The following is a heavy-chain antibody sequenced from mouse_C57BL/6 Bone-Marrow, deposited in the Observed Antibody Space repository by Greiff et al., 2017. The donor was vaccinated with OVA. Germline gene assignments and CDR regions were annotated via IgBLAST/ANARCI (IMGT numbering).Heavy chain of an antibody. J-gene: IGHJ2*01. CDR3: ARPAVVAYYFDY. Sequence: QVQLQQPGAELVKPGASVKLSCKASGYTFTSYWMQWVKQRPGQGLEWIGEIDPSDSYTNYNQKFKGKATLTVDTSSSTAYMQLSSLTSEDSAVYYCARPAVVAYYFDYWGQGTTLTVSS. CDR2: IDPSDSYT. V-gene: IGHV1-50*01. CDR1: GYTFTSYW. D-gene: IGHD1-1*01.